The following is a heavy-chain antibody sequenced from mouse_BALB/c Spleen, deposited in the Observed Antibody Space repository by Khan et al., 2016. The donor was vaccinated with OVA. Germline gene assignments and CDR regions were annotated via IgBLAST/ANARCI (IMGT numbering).Heavy chain of an antibody. J-gene: IGHJ3*01. CDR2: INPYNDGT. D-gene: IGHD1-1*01. Sequence: VQLQQSGPELVKPGASVKMSCKASGYTFTDYIIHWVKQKPGQGLEWIGYINPYNDGTKYNEKFKGKATLTSDTSSSTVYMELSGLTAEDSAVYYCARDYGRSFWFAYWGQGTLVTVSA. CDR1: GYTFTDYI. V-gene: IGHV1S136*01. CDR3: ARDYGRSFWFAY.